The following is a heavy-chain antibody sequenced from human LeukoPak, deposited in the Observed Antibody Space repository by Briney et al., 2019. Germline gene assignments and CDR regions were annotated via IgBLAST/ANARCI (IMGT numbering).Heavy chain of an antibody. V-gene: IGHV3-7*04. CDR1: GFTFSSYW. Sequence: GGSLRLSCAASGFTFSSYWMSWVRQAPGKGLEWVANIKQDGSEKYYVDSVKGRFTISRDNAKNSLYLQMNSLRAEDTAVYYCTRAGFSLWFGEPLDCWGQGTLVTVSS. J-gene: IGHJ4*02. CDR3: TRAGFSLWFGEPLDC. CDR2: IKQDGSEK. D-gene: IGHD3-10*01.